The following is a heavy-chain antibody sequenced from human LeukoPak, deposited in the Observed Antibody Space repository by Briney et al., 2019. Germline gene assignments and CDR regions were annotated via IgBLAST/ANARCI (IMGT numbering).Heavy chain of an antibody. CDR3: VRTLKNAWGATRFDY. CDR1: GGSISSSSYY. J-gene: IGHJ4*02. V-gene: IGHV4-39*01. CDR2: IYYSGST. D-gene: IGHD1-26*01. Sequence: SETLSLTCTVSGGSISSSSYYWGWIRQPPGKGLEWIGSIYYSGSTYYNPSLKSRVTISVDTSKNQFSLKLSSVTAADTAVYYCVRTLKNAWGATRFDYWGQGTLVTVSS.